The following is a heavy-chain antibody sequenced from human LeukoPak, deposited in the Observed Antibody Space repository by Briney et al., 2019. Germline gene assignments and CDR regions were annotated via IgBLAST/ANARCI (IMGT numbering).Heavy chain of an antibody. J-gene: IGHJ4*02. V-gene: IGHV4-59*01. CDR1: GGXISTYY. D-gene: IGHD1-26*01. CDR2: IDYSGTA. CDR3: ARAGGSYSFDY. Sequence: PSETLSLTCTVSGGXISTYYCNWLRQPPGKGLEWIGYIDYSGTANINPSLKSRGTLSIDTSRNQFSLKLDSVTAADTAVCYCARAGGSYSFDYWGQGSRVSVSS.